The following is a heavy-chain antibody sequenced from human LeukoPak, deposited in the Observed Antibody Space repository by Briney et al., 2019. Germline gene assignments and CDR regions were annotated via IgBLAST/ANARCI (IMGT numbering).Heavy chain of an antibody. Sequence: GGSLRLSCAASGFNFSNYAMSWVRQAPGKGLEWVSVISGSGVSTYYADSVKGRFTISRDNAKDSMYLQMNSLRAEDTGIYYCARGAYCPRISFCGGDLDSWGQGTVVTVSA. CDR2: ISGSGVST. J-gene: IGHJ4*02. D-gene: IGHD2-21*02. V-gene: IGHV3-23*01. CDR1: GFNFSNYA. CDR3: ARGAYCPRISFCGGDLDS.